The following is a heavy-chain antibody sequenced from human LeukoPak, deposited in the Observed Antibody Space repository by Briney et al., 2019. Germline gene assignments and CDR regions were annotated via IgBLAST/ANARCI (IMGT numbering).Heavy chain of an antibody. CDR3: ARGGPPGYYCDYYMDV. CDR2: IYTSGST. J-gene: IGHJ6*03. Sequence: SETLSLTCTVSGGSISSYYWSWIRQPAGKGLEWIGRIYTSGSTNYNPSLKSRVTMSVDTSKNQFSLKLSSVTAADTAVYYCARGGPPGYYCDYYMDVWGKGTTVTISS. V-gene: IGHV4-4*07. CDR1: GGSISSYY.